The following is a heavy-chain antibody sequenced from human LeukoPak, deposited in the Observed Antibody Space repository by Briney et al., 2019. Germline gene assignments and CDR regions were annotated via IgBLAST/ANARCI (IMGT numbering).Heavy chain of an antibody. CDR2: ISYDGSNK. D-gene: IGHD3-10*01. J-gene: IGHJ4*02. Sequence: PGRSLRLSCAASGFTFSSYAMHWVRQAPGKGLEWVAVISYDGSNKYYADSVKGRFTISRDNSKNTLYLQMNSLRAEDTAMYYCATMVRGVIVKGPFDYWGQGTLVTVSS. CDR1: GFTFSSYA. V-gene: IGHV3-30*04. CDR3: ATMVRGVIVKGPFDY.